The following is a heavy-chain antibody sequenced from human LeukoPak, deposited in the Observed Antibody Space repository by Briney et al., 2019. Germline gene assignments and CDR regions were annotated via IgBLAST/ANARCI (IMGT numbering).Heavy chain of an antibody. Sequence: GGSLRLSCAASGFAFSSSNLNWFRQAPGKGLEWVSSITSDAYIYYADSLKGRFSISSDNAKNSVFLQMISLRAEDTAVYYCARADYGDYGVDYWGQGTLVTVSS. CDR2: ITSDAYI. D-gene: IGHD4-17*01. J-gene: IGHJ4*02. V-gene: IGHV3-21*01. CDR1: GFAFSSSN. CDR3: ARADYGDYGVDY.